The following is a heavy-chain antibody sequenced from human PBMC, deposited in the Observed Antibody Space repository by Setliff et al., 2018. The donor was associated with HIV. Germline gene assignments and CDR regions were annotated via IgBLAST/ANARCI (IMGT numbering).Heavy chain of an antibody. CDR3: ARDCRVGWVFTYGMDV. D-gene: IGHD6-13*01. Sequence: GGSLRLSCAASGFTFSSYWMSWVRQAPGKGLEWVANIKQDGSEKYYVDSVKGRFTISRDNAKSSLYLQVNSLRAEDTAVYYCARDCRVGWVFTYGMDVWGQGTLVTVSS. V-gene: IGHV3-7*05. CDR2: IKQDGSEK. CDR1: GFTFSSYW. J-gene: IGHJ6*02.